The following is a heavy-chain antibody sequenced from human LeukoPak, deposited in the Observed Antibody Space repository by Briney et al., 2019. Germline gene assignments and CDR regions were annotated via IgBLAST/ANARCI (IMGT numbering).Heavy chain of an antibody. Sequence: SQTLSLTCTVSGGSIVSGNYYWIWIRQPAGKGLEWIGRIYSTGSANYNPSLKSRVTISVDTSKNQFSVKLSSVTAADTAVYYCARGSVGFTMDVWGKGTTVTVSS. CDR1: GGSIVSGNYY. J-gene: IGHJ6*04. V-gene: IGHV4-61*02. D-gene: IGHD3-10*01. CDR3: ARGSVGFTMDV. CDR2: IYSTGSA.